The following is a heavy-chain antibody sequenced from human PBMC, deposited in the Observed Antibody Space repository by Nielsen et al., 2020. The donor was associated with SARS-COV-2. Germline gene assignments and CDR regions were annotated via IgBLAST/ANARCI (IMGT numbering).Heavy chain of an antibody. Sequence: SVKVSCKASGFTFTSSAVQWVRQARGQRLEWIGWIVVGSGNTNYAQKFQERVTITRDMSTSTAYMELSSLRSEDTDVYYCAATFDFWADSSGHGYFDYWGQGTLVTVSS. J-gene: IGHJ4*02. CDR1: GFTFTSSA. V-gene: IGHV1-58*01. CDR2: IVVGSGNT. D-gene: IGHD3-22*01. CDR3: AATFDFWADSSGHGYFDY.